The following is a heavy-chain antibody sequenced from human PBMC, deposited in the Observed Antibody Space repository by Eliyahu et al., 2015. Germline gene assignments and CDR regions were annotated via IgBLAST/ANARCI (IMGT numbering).Heavy chain of an antibody. Sequence: QLQLQESGPGLVKPSETLSLTCTVSGGPISSXSYYWGWIRQPPGKGLEWIGSIYYSGSTYYNPSLKSRVTISVDTSKNQFSLKLSSVTAADTAVYYCARDRPALRSRRYFDYWGQGTLVTVSS. J-gene: IGHJ4*02. D-gene: IGHD3-16*01. V-gene: IGHV4-39*07. CDR2: IYYSGST. CDR1: GGPISSXSYY. CDR3: ARDRPALRSRRYFDY.